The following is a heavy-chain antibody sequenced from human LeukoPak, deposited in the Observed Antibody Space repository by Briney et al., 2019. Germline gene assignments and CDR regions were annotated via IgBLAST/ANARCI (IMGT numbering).Heavy chain of an antibody. CDR3: AKDDQPYYYDSSYFDY. D-gene: IGHD3-22*01. CDR1: GFTFSSYA. Sequence: GSLRLSCAASGFTFSSYAMSWVRQAPGKGLEWVSAISGSGGSTYYADSVKGRFTISRDNSKNTLYLQMNSLRAEDTAVYYCAKDDQPYYYDSSYFDYWGQGTLVTVSS. CDR2: ISGSGGST. V-gene: IGHV3-23*01. J-gene: IGHJ4*02.